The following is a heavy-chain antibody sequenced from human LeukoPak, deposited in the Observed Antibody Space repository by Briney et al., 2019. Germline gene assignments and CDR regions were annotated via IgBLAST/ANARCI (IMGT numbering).Heavy chain of an antibody. CDR2: ISSSSSYI. D-gene: IGHD4-17*01. V-gene: IGHV3-21*01. Sequence: TGGSLRLSCAASGFTFGSYSMNWVRQAPGKGLEWVSSISSSSSYIYYADSVKGRFTISRDNAKNSLYLQMNSLRAEDTAVYYCARDLYGDYPWDYWGQGTLVTVSS. CDR1: GFTFGSYS. J-gene: IGHJ4*02. CDR3: ARDLYGDYPWDY.